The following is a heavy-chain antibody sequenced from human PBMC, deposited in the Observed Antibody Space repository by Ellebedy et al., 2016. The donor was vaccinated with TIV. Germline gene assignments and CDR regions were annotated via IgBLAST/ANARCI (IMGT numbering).Heavy chain of an antibody. D-gene: IGHD3-22*01. V-gene: IGHV3-30*04. CDR1: GFTFSQYA. CDR2: ISYDGDNK. J-gene: IGHJ4*02. CDR3: ARDMSLYHYENTGYYSGAVDF. Sequence: GGSLRLSCAASGFTFSQYAMHWVRQAPGKGLEWVAVISYDGDNKYYADSVKGRFTISRDNSKNTLYLQMSSLRAEDTAVYSCARDMSLYHYENTGYYSGAVDFWGQGTLVSVSS.